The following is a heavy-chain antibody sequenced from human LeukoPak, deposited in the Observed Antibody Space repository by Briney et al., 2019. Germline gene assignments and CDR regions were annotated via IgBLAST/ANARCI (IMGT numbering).Heavy chain of an antibody. CDR2: IYYSGST. V-gene: IGHV4-39*07. Sequence: SETLSLTCTVSGGSISSSTYYWGWIRQPPSKGLEWIASIYYSGSTSYNPSLQSRVTISVDTSKNQFSLKLSSVTAADTAVYYCARDPYPRGRGNFDWGQGTLVTVSS. CDR1: GGSISSSTYY. J-gene: IGHJ4*02. CDR3: ARDPYPRGRGNFD. D-gene: IGHD1-7*01.